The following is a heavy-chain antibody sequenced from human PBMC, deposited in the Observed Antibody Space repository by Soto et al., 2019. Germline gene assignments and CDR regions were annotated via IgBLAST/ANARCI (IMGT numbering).Heavy chain of an antibody. Sequence: ASVKVSCKASAYTFTSYAMHWVRQAPGQRLEWMGWINAGNGNTKYSQKFQGRVTITRDTSASTAYMELSSLRSEDTAVYYCARSMVRGAGDAFDIWGQGTMVTVSS. D-gene: IGHD3-10*01. CDR3: ARSMVRGAGDAFDI. J-gene: IGHJ3*02. CDR1: AYTFTSYA. CDR2: INAGNGNT. V-gene: IGHV1-3*01.